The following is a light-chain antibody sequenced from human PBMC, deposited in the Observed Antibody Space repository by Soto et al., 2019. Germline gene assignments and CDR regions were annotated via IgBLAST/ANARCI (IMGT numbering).Light chain of an antibody. CDR2: LERSGSY. CDR3: ETWDSNTFVV. V-gene: IGLV4-60*03. CDR1: SGHSSYT. J-gene: IGLJ2*01. Sequence: QPVLTQSSSASASLGSSVKLTCTLSSGHSSYTIAWHQQQPGKAPRYLMKLERSGSYNKGSGVPDRFSGSSSGTDRYLTISILQSEDEAHYYCETWDSNTFVVFGGGTKLTVL.